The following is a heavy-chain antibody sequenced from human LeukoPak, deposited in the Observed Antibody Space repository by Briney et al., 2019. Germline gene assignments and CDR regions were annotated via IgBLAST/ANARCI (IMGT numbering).Heavy chain of an antibody. J-gene: IGHJ5*02. Sequence: PSETLSLTCTVSGASFSSSTYYWGWIRQPPGKGLEWIGSIYYSGSTYYNPSLKSRVTMSVDTSKNQFSLKLSSVTAADTAVYYCARQKRDWFDPWGQGTLVTVSS. CDR1: GASFSSSTYY. V-gene: IGHV4-39*01. CDR3: ARQKRDWFDP. CDR2: IYYSGST.